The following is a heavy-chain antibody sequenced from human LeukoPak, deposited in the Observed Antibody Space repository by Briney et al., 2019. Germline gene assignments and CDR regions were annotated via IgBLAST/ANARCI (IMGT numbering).Heavy chain of an antibody. V-gene: IGHV1-8*01. D-gene: IGHD3-10*01. CDR2: MNPSSGNT. CDR3: ARGWASGSYRKSGFDY. Sequence: GASVKVSCRASGYTFTSYDINWVRQATGQGLEWMGWMNPSSGNTGYAQKFQGRVTMTRNTSISTAYMELSSLRSEDTAVYYCARGWASGSYRKSGFDYWGQGTLVTVSS. CDR1: GYTFTSYD. J-gene: IGHJ4*02.